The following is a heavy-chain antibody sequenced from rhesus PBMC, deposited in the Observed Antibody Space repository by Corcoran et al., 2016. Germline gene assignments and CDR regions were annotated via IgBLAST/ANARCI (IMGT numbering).Heavy chain of an antibody. CDR3: ARERYTVAAKDY. D-gene: IGHD4-29*01. Sequence: QVQLQESGPGLVKPSETLSLTCAVSGGSISSNYWSWIRQAPGKGLEWLGRIYGSGGSTAYHPSLKRRCTISTDTSKNQFSLKLSSVTAADTAVYYCARERYTVAAKDYWGQGVLVTVSS. CDR2: IYGSGGST. CDR1: GGSISSNY. J-gene: IGHJ4*01. V-gene: IGHV4-160*01.